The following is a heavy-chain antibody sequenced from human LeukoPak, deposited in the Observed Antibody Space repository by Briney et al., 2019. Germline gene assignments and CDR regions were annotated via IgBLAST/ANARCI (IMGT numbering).Heavy chain of an antibody. V-gene: IGHV4-59*01. CDR2: IYYSGST. CDR1: GGSISGYY. Sequence: SETLSLTCIVSGGSISGYYWSLIRQPPGKGLQWIGYIYYSGSTNYNPSLKSRVTISVDTSKNQFSLKVSSVTAADTAVYYCARTAGDCSSTSCYDYWGQGTLVTVSS. D-gene: IGHD2-2*01. J-gene: IGHJ4*02. CDR3: ARTAGDCSSTSCYDY.